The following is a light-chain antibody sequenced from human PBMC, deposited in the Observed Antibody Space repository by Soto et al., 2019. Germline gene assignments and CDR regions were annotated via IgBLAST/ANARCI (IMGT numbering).Light chain of an antibody. CDR2: GAF. CDR3: LLYGDSPPAYT. J-gene: IGKJ2*01. CDR1: QSVSRRN. V-gene: IGKV3-20*01. Sequence: EIVLTQSPGTLSLFPGERATLSCRASQSVSRRNLAWYRQKPGQAPSLLIYGAFNRATGIPDLFSGSGSATDFTLTISRLEPADFAVYYCLLYGDSPPAYTFGQGTKLDIK.